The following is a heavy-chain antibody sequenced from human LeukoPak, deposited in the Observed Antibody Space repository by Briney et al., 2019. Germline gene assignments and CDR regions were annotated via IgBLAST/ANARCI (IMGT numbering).Heavy chain of an antibody. J-gene: IGHJ6*02. Sequence: ASVKVFCKASGYTFTSYDINWVRQATGQGLEWMRWMNPNSGNTGYAQKFQGRVTMTRNTSISTAYMELSSLRSEDTAVYYCARGPPGGYYYYYGMDVWGQGTTVTVSS. CDR3: ARGPPGGYYYYYGMDV. D-gene: IGHD4-23*01. CDR1: GYTFTSYD. V-gene: IGHV1-8*01. CDR2: MNPNSGNT.